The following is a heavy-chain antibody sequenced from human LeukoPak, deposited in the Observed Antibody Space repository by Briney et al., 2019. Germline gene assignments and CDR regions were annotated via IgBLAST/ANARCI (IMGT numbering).Heavy chain of an antibody. CDR2: ISFDGGNK. CDR3: ARGRAGIAAAGFDY. J-gene: IGHJ4*02. Sequence: GGSLRLSYATSGFTFSMSAMHWVRLAPGKGLDWVAVISFDGGNKFYADSVKGRFSISRDNSKNTLYLQMYSLGLDDTAVYFCARGRAGIAAAGFDYWGQGTLVTVSS. V-gene: IGHV3-30-3*01. D-gene: IGHD6-13*01. CDR1: GFTFSMSA.